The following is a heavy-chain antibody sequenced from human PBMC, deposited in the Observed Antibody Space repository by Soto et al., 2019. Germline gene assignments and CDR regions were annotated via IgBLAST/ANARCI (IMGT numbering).Heavy chain of an antibody. CDR2: INPSGGNT. Sequence: QVQLVQSGAEVKKPGASVKVSCKASGYTFTSYYMHWVRQAPGQGLEWTGIINPSGGNTRYAQKFQGRVTMTRDTSTRTVYMELSSLRSEDTAVYYCARGLIYDSSGYYFDYWGQGTLVTISS. CDR1: GYTFTSYY. D-gene: IGHD3-22*01. J-gene: IGHJ4*02. CDR3: ARGLIYDSSGYYFDY. V-gene: IGHV1-46*01.